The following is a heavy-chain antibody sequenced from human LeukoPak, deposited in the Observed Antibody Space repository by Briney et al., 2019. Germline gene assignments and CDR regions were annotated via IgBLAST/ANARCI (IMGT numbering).Heavy chain of an antibody. V-gene: IGHV3-21*01. Sequence: PGGSLRLSCAASGFTFSSYAMSWVRQAPGKGQERVSSISSSSSYIYYADSVKGRFTIPRDNAKNSLYLQMNSLRAEDTAVYYCARARLWGSFDYWGQGTLVTVSS. D-gene: IGHD3-16*01. J-gene: IGHJ4*02. CDR2: ISSSSSYI. CDR3: ARARLWGSFDY. CDR1: GFTFSSYA.